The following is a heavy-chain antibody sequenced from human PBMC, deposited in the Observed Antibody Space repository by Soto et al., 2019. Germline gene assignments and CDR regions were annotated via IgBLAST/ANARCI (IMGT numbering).Heavy chain of an antibody. CDR2: TFSNDEK. Sequence: QVTLKESGPVLVKPTETLTLTCTVSGFSLSNARMGVSWIRQPPGKALEWLAHTFSNDEKSYSTSLKSRLTISKDTSKSQVVLTMTNMYPVDTATYCCARIPREMVTIRLQFDYRVQASLVTVSS. CDR1: GFSLSNARMG. D-gene: IGHD5-18*01. J-gene: IGHJ4*02. CDR3: ARIPREMVTIRLQFDY. V-gene: IGHV2-26*01.